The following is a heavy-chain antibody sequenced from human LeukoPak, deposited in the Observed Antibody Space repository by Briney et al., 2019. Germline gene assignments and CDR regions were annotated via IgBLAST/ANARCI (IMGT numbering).Heavy chain of an antibody. V-gene: IGHV3-30*18. CDR1: GFTFSSYG. D-gene: IGHD1-14*01. CDR3: ANNIEVNEPAYDY. CDR2: ISYDGSNK. J-gene: IGHJ4*02. Sequence: GRSLRLSCAASGFTFSSYGMHWVRQAPGKGLEWVAVISYDGSNKYYADSVKGRFTISRDNSKNTLFLQMNSLRAEDTAVYYCANNIEVNEPAYDYWGQGTLVTVSS.